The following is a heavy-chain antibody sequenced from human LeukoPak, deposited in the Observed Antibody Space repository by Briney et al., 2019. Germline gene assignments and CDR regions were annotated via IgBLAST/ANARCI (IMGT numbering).Heavy chain of an antibody. CDR1: GGSIGSYY. CDR2: IYYNGNT. D-gene: IGHD5-12*01. J-gene: IGHJ4*02. Sequence: SETLSLTCSVSGGSIGSYYWSWIRQPPGKGLEWIGYIYYNGNTKYNPSLESRVTISGDTSANRFSLKLSSVTAADTAVYYCARSWGIGYEFDFWGQGTSVTVSS. V-gene: IGHV4-59*08. CDR3: ARSWGIGYEFDF.